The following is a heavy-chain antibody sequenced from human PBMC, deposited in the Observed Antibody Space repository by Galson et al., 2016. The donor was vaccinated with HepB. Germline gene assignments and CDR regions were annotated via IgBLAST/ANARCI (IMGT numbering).Heavy chain of an antibody. CDR3: AALFPYGSHYYGMDV. V-gene: IGHV1-58*01. J-gene: IGHJ6*02. CDR1: GFTFTSAA. CDR2: IVVGSDNT. D-gene: IGHD3-10*01. Sequence: SVKVSCKASGFTFTSAAVQWVRLARGQRLEWIGWIVVGSDNTNYAQKFQEGVTITRDMSTGTAYMDLSSLRSEDTAVYSCAALFPYGSHYYGMDVWGQGTTVTVSS.